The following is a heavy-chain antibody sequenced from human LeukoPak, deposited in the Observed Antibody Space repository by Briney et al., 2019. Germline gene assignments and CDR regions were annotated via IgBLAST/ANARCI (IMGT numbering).Heavy chain of an antibody. D-gene: IGHD3-10*01. CDR3: AKDWGRGVNWFDA. J-gene: IGHJ5*02. V-gene: IGHV3-30*18. CDR2: ISYDGSNK. CDR1: GFTFSSYG. Sequence: GRSLRLSCAASGFTFSSYGMHWVRQAPGKGLEWVAVISYDGSNKYYADSVKGRFTISRDNSKNTLYLQMNSLRAEDTAVYYGAKDWGRGVNWFDAWGQGTLVTVSS.